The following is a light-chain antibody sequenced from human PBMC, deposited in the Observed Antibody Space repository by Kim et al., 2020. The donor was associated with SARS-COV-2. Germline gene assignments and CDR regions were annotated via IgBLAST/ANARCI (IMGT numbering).Light chain of an antibody. CDR1: TGGVTSGHF. J-gene: IGLJ3*02. CDR3: FLSYSGARV. CDR2: DTN. V-gene: IGLV7-46*01. Sequence: QAVVTQEPSLTVSPGGTVTLTCGSSTGGVTSGHFPYWLQQRPGQAPRTMIYDTNNKHSWVPARFSGSLLGGKAALTLSGAQPEDEADYYCFLSYSGARVFGGGTQLTVL.